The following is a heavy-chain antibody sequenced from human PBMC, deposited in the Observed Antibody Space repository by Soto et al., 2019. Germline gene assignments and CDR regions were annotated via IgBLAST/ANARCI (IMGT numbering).Heavy chain of an antibody. CDR3: ARVFSLTYDRTPAPDDY. CDR2: ISSSSSYI. J-gene: IGHJ4*02. V-gene: IGHV3-21*01. Sequence: RLSCAASGFTFSSYSMNWVRQAPGKGLEWVSSISSSSSYIYYADSVKGRFTISRDNAKNSLYLQMNSLRAEDTAVYYCARVFSLTYDRTPAPDDYWGQ. D-gene: IGHD3-22*01. CDR1: GFTFSSYS.